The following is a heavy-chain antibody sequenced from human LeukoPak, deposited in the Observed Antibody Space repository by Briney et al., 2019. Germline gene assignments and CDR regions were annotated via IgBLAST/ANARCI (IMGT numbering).Heavy chain of an antibody. J-gene: IGHJ4*02. CDR2: VDPEDGET. Sequence: ASVKVSCKVSGYTFTDYYMHWVQQAPGKGLEWMGLVDPEDGETIYAEKFQGRVTITADTSTDTAYMELSSLKASDTAMYYCARHPRGLSGDPGDYWGQGTLVTVSS. V-gene: IGHV1-69-2*01. CDR3: ARHPRGLSGDPGDY. CDR1: GYTFTDYY. D-gene: IGHD4-17*01.